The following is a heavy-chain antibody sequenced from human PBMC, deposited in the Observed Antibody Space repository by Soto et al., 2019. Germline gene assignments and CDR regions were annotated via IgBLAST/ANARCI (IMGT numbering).Heavy chain of an antibody. V-gene: IGHV1-18*01. CDR2: NSAYNGNT. D-gene: IGHD3-10*01. CDR1: GYTFTSYG. J-gene: IGHJ4*02. CDR3: ARSGYYYGSGSHFDY. Sequence: QVQLVQSGAEVKKPGASVKVSCKASGYTFTSYGISWVRQAPGQGLEWMGWNSAYNGNTNYAQKLQGRVAMTTDTSTSTAYMELRSLISDDTAVYYCARSGYYYGSGSHFDYWGQGTLVTVSS.